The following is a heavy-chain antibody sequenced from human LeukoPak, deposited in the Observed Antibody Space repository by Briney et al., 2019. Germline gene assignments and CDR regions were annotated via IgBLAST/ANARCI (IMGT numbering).Heavy chain of an antibody. Sequence: GGSLRLSCVASGFTFNNYAMHWVRQAPGKGLEWVAFISNDGSNKFYADSVKGRFTISRDDSRNTLHVEMRSLRPEDTAVYYCARDLGPTYCIFVSWGQGILVTVSS. CDR2: ISNDGSNK. J-gene: IGHJ4*02. CDR3: ARDLGPTYCIFVS. D-gene: IGHD3-16*01. CDR1: GFTFNNYA. V-gene: IGHV3-30*04.